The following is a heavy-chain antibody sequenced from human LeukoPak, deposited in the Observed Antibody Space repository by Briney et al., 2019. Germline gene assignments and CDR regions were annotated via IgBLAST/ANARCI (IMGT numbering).Heavy chain of an antibody. V-gene: IGHV3-7*01. Sequence: GGSLRLSCAASGFTFSSYWMSWVRQAPGKGLEWVANIKQDGSEKYYVDSVKGRFTISRDNAKNSLYLQMNSLRAEDTAVYYCARDSVSDYYDSSGYYYPEYFQHGGQGTLVTVSS. D-gene: IGHD3-22*01. CDR1: GFTFSSYW. J-gene: IGHJ1*01. CDR3: ARDSVSDYYDSSGYYYPEYFQH. CDR2: IKQDGSEK.